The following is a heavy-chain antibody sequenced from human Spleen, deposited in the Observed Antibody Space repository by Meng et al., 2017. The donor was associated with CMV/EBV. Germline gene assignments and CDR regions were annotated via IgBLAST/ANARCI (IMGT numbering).Heavy chain of an antibody. J-gene: IGHJ4*02. CDR3: ARGDSIAAGGTSDY. V-gene: IGHV1-2*02. CDR1: GYTFTDYY. D-gene: IGHD6-13*01. Sequence: ASVKVSCKTSGYTFTDYYMHWVRQAPRQGLEWMGWINPKSGGTNYAQKFQGRVTMTRDTSISTAYMELSRLRSDDTAVYYCARGDSIAAGGTSDYWGQGTLVTVSS. CDR2: INPKSGGT.